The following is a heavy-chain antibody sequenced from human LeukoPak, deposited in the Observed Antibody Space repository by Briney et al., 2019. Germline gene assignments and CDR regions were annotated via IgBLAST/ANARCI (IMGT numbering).Heavy chain of an antibody. CDR1: GGSISSTNW. J-gene: IGHJ4*02. CDR3: ARTSVDTAMGTDY. V-gene: IGHV4-4*02. D-gene: IGHD5-18*01. CDR2: IYHSGST. Sequence: PSETLSLTCAVSGGSISSTNWWSWVRQPPGKGLEWIGEIYHSGSTNYNPSLKSRVTISVDKSKNQFSLKLSSVTAADTAVYYCARTSVDTAMGTDYSGQGTLVTVSS.